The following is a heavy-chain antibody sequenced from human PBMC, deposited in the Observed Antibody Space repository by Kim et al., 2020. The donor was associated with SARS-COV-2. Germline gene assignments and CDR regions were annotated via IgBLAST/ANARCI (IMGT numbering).Heavy chain of an antibody. J-gene: IGHJ4*02. V-gene: IGHV1-46*01. CDR2: INPSGGST. D-gene: IGHD3-10*01. Sequence: ASVKVSCKASGYTFTSYYMHWVRQAPGQGLEWMGIINPSGGSTSYAQKFQGRVTMTRDTSTSTVYMELNSLRSEDTAVYYCARDAAYYYGSGRPLDYWGQGTLVTVSS. CDR1: GYTFTSYY. CDR3: ARDAAYYYGSGRPLDY.